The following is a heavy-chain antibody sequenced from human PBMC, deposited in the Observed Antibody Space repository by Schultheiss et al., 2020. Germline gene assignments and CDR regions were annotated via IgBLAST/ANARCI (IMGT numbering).Heavy chain of an antibody. J-gene: IGHJ6*02. CDR1: GGSISSGSYY. CDR2: VYTSGST. D-gene: IGHD2-2*01. Sequence: SETLSLTCTVSGGSISSGSYYWSWIRQPAGKGLEWIGHVYTSGSTNYNPPLKSRVTISLDTSKNQFSLQLTSVTAADTAVYYCARLHSRSSTSRGGAGYYYAMDVWGQGTTVTVSS. CDR3: ARLHSRSSTSRGGAGYYYAMDV. V-gene: IGHV4-61*09.